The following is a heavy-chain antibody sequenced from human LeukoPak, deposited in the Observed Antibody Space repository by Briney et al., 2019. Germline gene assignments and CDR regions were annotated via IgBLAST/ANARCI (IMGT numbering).Heavy chain of an antibody. CDR2: SSYSGSII. CDR1: GFTFSSYE. J-gene: IGHJ4*02. Sequence: PGGSLRLSCAASGFTFSSYEMNWVRQAPGKGLEWVAYSSYSGSIIYYADSLKGRFTISRDNSKNTLYLQMNSLRAEDTAVYYCARRAGAYSHPYDYWGQGTLVTVSS. D-gene: IGHD4/OR15-4a*01. V-gene: IGHV3-48*03. CDR3: ARRAGAYSHPYDY.